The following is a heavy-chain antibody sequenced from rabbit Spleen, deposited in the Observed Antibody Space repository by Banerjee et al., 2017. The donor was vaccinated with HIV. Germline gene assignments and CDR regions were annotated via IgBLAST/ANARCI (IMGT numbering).Heavy chain of an antibody. J-gene: IGHJ4*01. V-gene: IGHV1S45*01. Sequence: QEQLVESGGGLVQPEGSLTLTCKASGFSCYYKCVMCWVRQAPGKGLEWIGCMNTVSGNTVYATWAKGRFTISKTSSPTVTLRMTSLTVADTATYFCARDTGSGHYIDAYFDLWGPGTLVTVS. CDR1: GFSCYYKCV. D-gene: IGHD1-1*01. CDR3: ARDTGSGHYIDAYFDL. CDR2: MNTVSGNT.